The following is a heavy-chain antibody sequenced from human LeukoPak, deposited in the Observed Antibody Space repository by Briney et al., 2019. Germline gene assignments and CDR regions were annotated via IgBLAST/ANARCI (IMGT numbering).Heavy chain of an antibody. CDR1: GFTFSSYW. Sequence: GGSLRLSCAASGFTFSSYWMHWVRQAPGKGLVWVSRINCDGSTTSYADSVKGRFTISRDNAKDTLYLQMNSLRAEDTAVYYCARMIEGGYSDFDIWGQGTMVTVSS. J-gene: IGHJ3*02. D-gene: IGHD3-10*01. CDR3: ARMIEGGYSDFDI. CDR2: INCDGSTT. V-gene: IGHV3-74*01.